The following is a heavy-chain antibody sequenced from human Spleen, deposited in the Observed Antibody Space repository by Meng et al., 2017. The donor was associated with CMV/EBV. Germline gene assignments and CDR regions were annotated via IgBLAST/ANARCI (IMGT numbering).Heavy chain of an antibody. CDR2: ISSSSTYI. Sequence: GGSLRLSCAASGFTFSSFGMNWVRQAPGKGLEWVGSISSSSTYIYYPDSVKGRFTISRDDARNSLYLQMNSLRAEDTAVYYCAKDRYCSSTNCPGSYWGQGTLVTVSS. D-gene: IGHD2-2*01. J-gene: IGHJ4*02. CDR1: GFTFSSFG. CDR3: AKDRYCSSTNCPGSY. V-gene: IGHV3-21*04.